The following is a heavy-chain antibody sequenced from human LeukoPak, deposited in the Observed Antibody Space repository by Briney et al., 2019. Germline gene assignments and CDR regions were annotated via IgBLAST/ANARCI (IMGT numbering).Heavy chain of an antibody. CDR1: GFTFSTSG. Sequence: GGSLRLSCAASGFTFSTSGMSWVRQAPGKGLEWVSTITGSGGSTYYADSVKGQFTISRDNSKNTLYLQMNSLRAEDTAVYYCARERTPKHYYGSGTYDRYFDHWGQGTLVTVSS. J-gene: IGHJ4*02. CDR2: ITGSGGST. D-gene: IGHD3-10*01. CDR3: ARERTPKHYYGSGTYDRYFDH. V-gene: IGHV3-23*01.